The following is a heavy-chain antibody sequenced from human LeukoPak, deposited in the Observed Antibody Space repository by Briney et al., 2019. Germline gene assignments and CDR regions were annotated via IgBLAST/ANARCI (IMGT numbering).Heavy chain of an antibody. J-gene: IGHJ4*02. Sequence: GGSLRLSCTASVFTFSDYYMSWIRQAPGKGLEWVSYISSSGSTIHYADSVKGRFTISRDNAKNALYLQMNSLRAEDTAVYYCARDPYGSGGYYDYWGQGTLVTVSS. V-gene: IGHV3-11*04. CDR1: VFTFSDYY. D-gene: IGHD3-10*01. CDR2: ISSSGSTI. CDR3: ARDPYGSGGYYDY.